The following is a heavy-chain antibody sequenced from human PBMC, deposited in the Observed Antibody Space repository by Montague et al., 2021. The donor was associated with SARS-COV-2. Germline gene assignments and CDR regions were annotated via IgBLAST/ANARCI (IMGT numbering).Heavy chain of an antibody. CDR2: IDWDDDK. CDR1: VFSLTTSATC. J-gene: IGHJ4*03. D-gene: IGHD3-3*01. V-gene: IGHV2-70*11. Sequence: PALVKPTQTLTLTCTFSVFSLTTSATCVSWIRQPPGKAPGWLARIDWDDDKHYNASLKTRLTITKDTSKNHVVLTMTNMDPVDTGTYYCARSWQPAGNYAPLGYYDFDVWGRGTLVTVSS. CDR3: ARSWQPAGNYAPLGYYDFDV.